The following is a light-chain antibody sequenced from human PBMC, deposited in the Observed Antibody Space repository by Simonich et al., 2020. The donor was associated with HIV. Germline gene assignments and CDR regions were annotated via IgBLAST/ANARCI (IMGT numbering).Light chain of an antibody. CDR1: QGVLYSSNNKNY. V-gene: IGKV4-1*01. J-gene: IGKJ1*01. CDR2: RAP. Sequence: DIVMTQSPDSLAVALGERATINCKTSQGVLYSSNNKNYLAWYQQKPGQPPTRLISRAPSRESGVPDRFSRNGSGTDCTPTLSSLQAEDVAVYYCQQYYSTPTFGQGTQVEIK. CDR3: QQYYSTPT.